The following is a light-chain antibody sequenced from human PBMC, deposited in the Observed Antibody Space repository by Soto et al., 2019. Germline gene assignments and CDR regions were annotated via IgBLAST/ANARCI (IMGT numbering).Light chain of an antibody. CDR2: DAS. J-gene: IGKJ4*01. Sequence: EIVLTQSPATLSLSPGERATLSCRASQSLSSYLAWYQQKRGQAPRLLIYDASKRATSITARFSGSGSGTDFTLSISSLEPEDFAVYYCQQRSDWPLTFGGGTKVEIK. CDR1: QSLSSY. V-gene: IGKV3-11*01. CDR3: QQRSDWPLT.